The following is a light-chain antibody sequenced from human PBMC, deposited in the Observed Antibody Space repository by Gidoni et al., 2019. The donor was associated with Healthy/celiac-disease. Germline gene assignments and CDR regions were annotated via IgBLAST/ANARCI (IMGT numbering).Light chain of an antibody. CDR3: KQSYSTPWT. V-gene: IGKV1-39*01. Sequence: DILMTQSPSSLSASVGDRVTITCRASQSISSYLNWYQQKPGKAPKLLIYAASSLQSGVPSRFSGSGSGTDFTLNISSLQPEDFATYYCKQSYSTPWTFGQGTKVEIK. J-gene: IGKJ1*01. CDR2: AAS. CDR1: QSISSY.